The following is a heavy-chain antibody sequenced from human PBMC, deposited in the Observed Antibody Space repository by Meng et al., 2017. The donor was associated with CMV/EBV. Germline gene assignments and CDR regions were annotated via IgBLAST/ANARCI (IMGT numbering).Heavy chain of an antibody. J-gene: IGHJ4*02. V-gene: IGHV1-46*01. Sequence: ASVKVSCKASGYTFTSYYMHWVRQAPGQGLEWMGIINPSGGSTSYAQKFQGRVTMTRDTSTSTVYMELSSLRSEDTAVYYCARDPLRGWELPGSDYWGQGTLVTVS. CDR3: ARDPLRGWELPGSDY. CDR1: GYTFTSYY. CDR2: INPSGGST. D-gene: IGHD1-26*01.